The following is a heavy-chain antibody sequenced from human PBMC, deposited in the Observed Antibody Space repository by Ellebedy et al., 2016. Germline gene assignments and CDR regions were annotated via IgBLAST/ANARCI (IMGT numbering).Heavy chain of an antibody. Sequence: SETLSLXCTVSGGSISSGGHYWSWIRQHPGKGLEWIGYIHYSGNTYYSPSLRSRVAISLDTARNQFSLKLTSVATADTAVYYCARDVSLYSSSPSFDFWGQGTLVTVSS. CDR3: ARDVSLYSSSPSFDF. J-gene: IGHJ4*02. CDR2: IHYSGNT. V-gene: IGHV4-31*03. D-gene: IGHD6-6*01. CDR1: GGSISSGGHY.